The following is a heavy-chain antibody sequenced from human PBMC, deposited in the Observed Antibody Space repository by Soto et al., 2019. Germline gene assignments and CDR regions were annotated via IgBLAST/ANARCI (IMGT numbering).Heavy chain of an antibody. D-gene: IGHD3-3*01. V-gene: IGHV4-39*01. CDR1: GGYISSSSYH. CDR2: IYYSGST. CDR3: ARLGDVLRFLEWSFYFDY. Sequence: LETLSLTCTVLGGYISSSSYHWGWIRQPPGKGLEWIGSIYYSGSTYYNPSLKSRVTISVDTSKNQFSLKLSSVTAADTAVYYCARLGDVLRFLEWSFYFDYWGQGTLVTAPQ. J-gene: IGHJ4*02.